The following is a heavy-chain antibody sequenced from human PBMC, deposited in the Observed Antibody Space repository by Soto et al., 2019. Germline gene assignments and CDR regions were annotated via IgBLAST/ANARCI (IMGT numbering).Heavy chain of an antibody. CDR1: GYSFTSYW. CDR2: IYPGDSDT. V-gene: IGHV5-51*01. Sequence: GESLKISCKGSGYSFTSYWIGWARQMPGKGLEWMGIIYPGDSDTRYSPSFQGQVTISADKSISTAYLQWSSLKASDTAMYYCARLGGYSYDFSRLNYYYYGMDVWGQGTTVTVSS. J-gene: IGHJ6*02. D-gene: IGHD5-18*01. CDR3: ARLGGYSYDFSRLNYYYYGMDV.